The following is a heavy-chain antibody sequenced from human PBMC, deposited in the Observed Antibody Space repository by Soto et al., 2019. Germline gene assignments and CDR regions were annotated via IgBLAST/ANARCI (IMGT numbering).Heavy chain of an antibody. V-gene: IGHV3-7*01. D-gene: IGHD4-4*01. Sequence: GGSLRLSCAASGFTFSSYWMSWVRQAPGKGLEWVANIKQDGSEKDYVDSVKGRFTIARDNAKNSLYMQMNSLRAEDTAVYYCAREGGYSNYYCYYGMDVWGQGTTVTVSS. CDR3: AREGGYSNYYCYYGMDV. J-gene: IGHJ6*02. CDR1: GFTFSSYW. CDR2: IKQDGSEK.